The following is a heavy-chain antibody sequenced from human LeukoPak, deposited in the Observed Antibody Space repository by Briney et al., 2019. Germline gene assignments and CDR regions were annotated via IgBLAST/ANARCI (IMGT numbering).Heavy chain of an antibody. J-gene: IGHJ4*02. Sequence: ASVKVSCKTSGCTFNSYGINWVRQAPGEGLEWMGWASGYRGNTHYAQKFQGRVSMATDASTSTAYMEMKNLTFDDTAVYYCARAIYGLTGFDYWGQGTLITVSS. D-gene: IGHD3-9*01. CDR3: ARAIYGLTGFDY. V-gene: IGHV1-18*04. CDR1: GCTFNSYG. CDR2: ASGYRGNT.